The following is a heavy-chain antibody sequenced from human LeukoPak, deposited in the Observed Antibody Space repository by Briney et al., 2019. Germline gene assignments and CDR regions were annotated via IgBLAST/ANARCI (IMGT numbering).Heavy chain of an antibody. Sequence: GASVKVSCMASGYTFTNYDINWVRQAPGQGLEWMGWISPYNGNTNYAQRLQGRVTMTTDTSTSTAYMELRSLRSDDTAVYYCARDFPDAYSGYDPLDYWGQGTLVAVSS. CDR3: ARDFPDAYSGYDPLDY. J-gene: IGHJ4*02. V-gene: IGHV1-18*01. CDR2: ISPYNGNT. CDR1: GYTFTNYD. D-gene: IGHD5-12*01.